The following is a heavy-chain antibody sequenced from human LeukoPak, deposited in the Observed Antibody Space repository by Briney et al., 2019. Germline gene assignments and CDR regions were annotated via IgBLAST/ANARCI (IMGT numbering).Heavy chain of an antibody. D-gene: IGHD3-3*02. CDR1: GFTFSTYG. Sequence: GGSLRLSCAASGFTFSTYGMHWVRQAPGEGLERVAFIQYDGSDKNYADSVKGRFTISRDNSKNTLFLQMNTLRAEDTAVYYCAKEQHMDCSISNCNVWGQGTLVTVSS. CDR3: AKEQHMDCSISNCNV. J-gene: IGHJ4*02. CDR2: IQYDGSDK. V-gene: IGHV3-30*02.